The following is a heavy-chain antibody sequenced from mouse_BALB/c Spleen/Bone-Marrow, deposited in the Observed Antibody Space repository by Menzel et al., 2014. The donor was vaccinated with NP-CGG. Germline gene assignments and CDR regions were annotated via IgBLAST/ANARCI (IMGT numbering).Heavy chain of an antibody. CDR2: IDPANGNT. CDR3: APYYYGSSLFAY. J-gene: IGHJ3*01. Sequence: SCTASGFNIKDTYMHWVKQRPEQGLEWIGRIDPANGNTKYDPKFQGKATITADTSSNTAYLQLSSLTSEDTAVYYCAPYYYGSSLFAYWGQGTLVTVSA. D-gene: IGHD1-1*01. CDR1: GFNIKDTY. V-gene: IGHV14-3*02.